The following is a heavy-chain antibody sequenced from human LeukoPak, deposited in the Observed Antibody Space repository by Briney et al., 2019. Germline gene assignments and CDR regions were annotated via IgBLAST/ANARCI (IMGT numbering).Heavy chain of an antibody. CDR1: GFTFSTYS. Sequence: GGSLRLSCAASGFTFSTYSMNWVRQAPGKGLEWVSYISSSSGTIFYADSVKGRFTISRDNAKNSLYLQMNSLRDEDTAVYYCARTDMNGGSYYNFDSGGQGTLVTVSS. CDR2: ISSSSGTI. J-gene: IGHJ4*02. D-gene: IGHD1-26*01. V-gene: IGHV3-48*02. CDR3: ARTDMNGGSYYNFDS.